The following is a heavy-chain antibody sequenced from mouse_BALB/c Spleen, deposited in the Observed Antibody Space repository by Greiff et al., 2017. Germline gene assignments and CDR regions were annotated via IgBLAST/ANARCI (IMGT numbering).Heavy chain of an antibody. CDR2: IYPGNSDT. J-gene: IGHJ4*01. V-gene: IGHV1-5*01. D-gene: IGHD1-1*01. CDR1: GYSFTSYW. CDR3: TTAYDYAMDY. Sequence: EVQLQQSGTVLARPGASVKMSCKASGYSFTSYWMHWVKQRPGQGLEWIGAIYPGNSDTSYNQKFKGKAKLTAVTSASTAYMELSSLTNEDSAVYYCTTAYDYAMDYWGQGTSVTVSS.